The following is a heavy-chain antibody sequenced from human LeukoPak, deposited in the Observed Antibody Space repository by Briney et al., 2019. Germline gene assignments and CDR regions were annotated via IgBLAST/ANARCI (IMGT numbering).Heavy chain of an antibody. Sequence: GMSLALSCAASGWAFSSNSMSCVRQTQRKGLEWVSAISGSGGSTYYADSVKGRFTISRDNSKNTLYLQMNSLRAEDTAVYYCAKDFRVAAAFERPDYWGQGTLVTVSS. D-gene: IGHD6-13*01. CDR1: GWAFSSNS. V-gene: IGHV3-23*01. CDR2: ISGSGGST. J-gene: IGHJ4*02. CDR3: AKDFRVAAAFERPDY.